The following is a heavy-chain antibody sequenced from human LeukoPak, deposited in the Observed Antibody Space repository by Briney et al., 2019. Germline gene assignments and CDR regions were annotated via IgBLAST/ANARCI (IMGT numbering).Heavy chain of an antibody. Sequence: GGSLRLSCVASGFTFSSYAMHWVRQAPGKGLEWVAVISYDGSNKYYADSVKGRLTISRDNSKNTLYLQMNSLRAGDTAVYYCARAGYSSTWYSRYFDLWGRGTLVTVSS. D-gene: IGHD6-13*01. V-gene: IGHV3-30*04. CDR3: ARAGYSSTWYSRYFDL. J-gene: IGHJ2*01. CDR2: ISYDGSNK. CDR1: GFTFSSYA.